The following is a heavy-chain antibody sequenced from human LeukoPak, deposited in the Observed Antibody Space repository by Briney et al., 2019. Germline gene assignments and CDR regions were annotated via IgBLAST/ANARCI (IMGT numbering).Heavy chain of an antibody. D-gene: IGHD2-2*01. CDR3: ARVVVGYCSSASCLSKGAFDI. CDR1: GYTFTGYY. CDR2: INPNSGGT. V-gene: IGHV1-2*02. J-gene: IGHJ3*02. Sequence: ASVKVSCKASGYTFTGYYMHWVRQAPGQGLEWMGWINPNSGGTNYAQKFQGRVTMTRDTSISTAYMELSRLRSDDTAVYYCARVVVGYCSSASCLSKGAFDIWGQGTMVTVSS.